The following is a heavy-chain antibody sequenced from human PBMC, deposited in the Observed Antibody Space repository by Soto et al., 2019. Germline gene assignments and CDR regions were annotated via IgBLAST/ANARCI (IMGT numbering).Heavy chain of an antibody. V-gene: IGHV3-30*18. CDR2: ISYDGSNK. CDR3: AKGLRQQLDFDY. CDR1: LFTFSSYG. J-gene: IGHJ4*02. Sequence: GGSLRLSCAASLFTFSSYGMHWVRQAPGKGLEWVAVISYDGSNKYYADSVKGRFTISRDNSKNTLYLQMNSLRAEDTAVYYCAKGLRQQLDFDYWGQGTLVTVSS. D-gene: IGHD6-13*01.